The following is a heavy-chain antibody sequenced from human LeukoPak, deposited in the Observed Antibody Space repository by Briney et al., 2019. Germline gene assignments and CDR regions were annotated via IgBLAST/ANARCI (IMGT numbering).Heavy chain of an antibody. J-gene: IGHJ3*02. CDR2: VRFDGSDK. CDR3: AKSLYPDAFDI. CDR1: AFTFRSHD. D-gene: IGHD2-8*01. V-gene: IGHV3-30*02. Sequence: GGSLRLSCAASAFTFRSHDMHWVRQAPGKGLEWVTFVRFDGSDKNYADSVKGRFTISRDNSKNTLSLQMISLRAEDTAVYYCAKSLYPDAFDIWGQGTMVTVS.